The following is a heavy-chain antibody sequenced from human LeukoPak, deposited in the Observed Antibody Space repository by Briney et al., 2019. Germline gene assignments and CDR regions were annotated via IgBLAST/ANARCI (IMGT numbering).Heavy chain of an antibody. J-gene: IGHJ4*02. CDR2: IYYSGTT. CDR1: RGSINSHY. Sequence: PSETLSLTCTVSRGSINSHYWSWMRQPPGKGPEWIGYIYYSGTTSYNPSLKSRVTISADTSKNQFSLNLTSVITADTGVYYCALLAYSSSCINFWGQGTLVTVSS. CDR3: ALLAYSSSCINF. V-gene: IGHV4-59*11. D-gene: IGHD2-2*01.